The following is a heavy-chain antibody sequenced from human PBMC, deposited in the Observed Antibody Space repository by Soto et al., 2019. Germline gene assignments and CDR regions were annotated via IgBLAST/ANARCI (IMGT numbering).Heavy chain of an antibody. CDR3: ARVVSYDFWSGPNWFDP. J-gene: IGHJ5*02. V-gene: IGHV3-7*01. CDR1: GFTFSSYW. Sequence: GGSLRLSCAASGFTFSSYWMSWIRQAPGKGLEWVANIKQDGSEKYYVDSVKGRFTISRDNAKNSLYLQMNSLRAEDTAVYYCARVVSYDFWSGPNWFDPWGQGXLVTVSS. CDR2: IKQDGSEK. D-gene: IGHD3-3*01.